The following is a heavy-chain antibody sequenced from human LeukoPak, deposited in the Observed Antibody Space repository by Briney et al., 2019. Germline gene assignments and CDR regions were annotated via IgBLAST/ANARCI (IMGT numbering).Heavy chain of an antibody. Sequence: AGGSLRLSCAASGFTFDDYAMHWVRQAPGRGLEWVSLISWDGGSTYYADSVRGRFTISRDNNKNSLYLQMNSLRPGDTGLYYCTKSGEVDTDYYDSSGSEGYFDLWGRGTLVTVSS. J-gene: IGHJ2*01. D-gene: IGHD3-22*01. CDR1: GFTFDDYA. CDR3: TKSGEVDTDYYDSSGSEGYFDL. CDR2: ISWDGGST. V-gene: IGHV3-43D*03.